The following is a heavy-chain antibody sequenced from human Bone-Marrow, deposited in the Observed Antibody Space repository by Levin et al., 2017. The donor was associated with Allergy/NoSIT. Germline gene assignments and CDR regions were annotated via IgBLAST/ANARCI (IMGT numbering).Heavy chain of an antibody. D-gene: IGHD6-13*01. CDR3: AKDQPAAWTPYYFDS. Sequence: GGSLRLSCAASGFSISNYGMSWVRQAPGKGLEWVSSISVSGYSTYYADSVKGRFTISRDVSQNTLSLQMNSLRVDDTAVYYCAKDQPAAWTPYYFDSWGQGTLLTVSS. V-gene: IGHV3-23*01. J-gene: IGHJ4*02. CDR1: GFSISNYG. CDR2: ISVSGYST.